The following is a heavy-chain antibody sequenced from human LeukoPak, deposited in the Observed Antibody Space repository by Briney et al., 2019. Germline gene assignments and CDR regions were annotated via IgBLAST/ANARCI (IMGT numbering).Heavy chain of an antibody. Sequence: ASVKVSCKASGYTFTGYYMHWVRQAPGQGLEWMGWINPNSGGTNYAQKFQGRVTMTRDTSISTAYMELNSLRAEDTAVYYCARAYAISGYYVGFDYWGQGTLVTVSS. CDR1: GYTFTGYY. CDR2: INPNSGGT. J-gene: IGHJ4*02. CDR3: ARAYAISGYYVGFDY. D-gene: IGHD3-22*01. V-gene: IGHV1-2*02.